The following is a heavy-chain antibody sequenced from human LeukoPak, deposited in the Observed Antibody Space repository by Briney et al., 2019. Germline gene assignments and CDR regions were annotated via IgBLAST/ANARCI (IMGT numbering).Heavy chain of an antibody. CDR1: GFTFSDYY. Sequence: PGGSLRLSCATSGFTFSDYYINWVRQAPGKGLEWVGRTRNKASSYTTDYATSVKGRFTISRDDSKKSLYLQMNSLKTEDTAVYYCATEGDSRGPDYAHWGQGTLVTVSS. D-gene: IGHD3-22*01. J-gene: IGHJ4*02. CDR3: ATEGDSRGPDYAH. V-gene: IGHV3-72*01. CDR2: TRNKASSYTT.